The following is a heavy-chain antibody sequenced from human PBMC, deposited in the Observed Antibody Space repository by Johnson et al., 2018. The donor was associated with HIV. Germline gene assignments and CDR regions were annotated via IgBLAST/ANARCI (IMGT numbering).Heavy chain of an antibody. Sequence: VQLVESGGGLVQPGGSLRLSCAASVFTFRSYFMSWVRQAPGKGLEWVANINQEASEKYYVDSVKGRFTISRDNAKNSLNLQMNSLRAEDTAVYYCARGLTGEQVDIWGQGTMVTVSS. CDR2: INQEASEK. CDR1: VFTFRSYF. V-gene: IGHV3-7*01. D-gene: IGHD3-16*01. J-gene: IGHJ3*02. CDR3: ARGLTGEQVDI.